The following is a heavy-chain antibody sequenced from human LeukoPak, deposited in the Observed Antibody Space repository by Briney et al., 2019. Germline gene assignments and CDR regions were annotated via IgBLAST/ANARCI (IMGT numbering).Heavy chain of an antibody. Sequence: PSETLSLTCTVSGGSISSSSYYWGCIRQPPGKGLEWIGSIYYSGSTYYNPSLKSRVTISVDTSKNQFSLKLSSVTAADTAVYYCARAGGRYCSGGSCYGLWGQGTLVTVSS. CDR1: GGSISSSSYY. V-gene: IGHV4-39*01. J-gene: IGHJ4*02. CDR2: IYYSGST. CDR3: ARAGGRYCSGGSCYGL. D-gene: IGHD2-15*01.